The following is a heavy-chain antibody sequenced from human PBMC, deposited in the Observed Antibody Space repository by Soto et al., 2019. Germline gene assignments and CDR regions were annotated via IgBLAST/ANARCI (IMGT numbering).Heavy chain of an antibody. CDR2: IVPINGTS. Sequence: SVEVSCKASGWTFSRYAFSWGRQAPGQGLEWIGGIVPINGTSCFGQKFQVRLTITADESTSTAYMELSSLRSEDTAVYYCAREIPWFDPWAQGTLVPVSS. J-gene: IGHJ5*02. CDR3: AREIPWFDP. D-gene: IGHD2-21*01. CDR1: GWTFSRYA. V-gene: IGHV1-69*13.